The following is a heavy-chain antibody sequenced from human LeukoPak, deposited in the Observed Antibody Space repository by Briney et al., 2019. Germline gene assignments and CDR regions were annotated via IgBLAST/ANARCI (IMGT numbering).Heavy chain of an antibody. Sequence: SETLSLTCTVSGGSISSYYWSWIRQPPGKGLEWIGYIYYSGSTNYNPSLKSRVTISVDTSKNQFSLKLSSVTAADMAVYYCARDDWGLAFDIWGQGTMVTVSS. V-gene: IGHV4-59*01. J-gene: IGHJ3*02. CDR1: GGSISSYY. CDR3: ARDDWGLAFDI. CDR2: IYYSGST. D-gene: IGHD3-16*01.